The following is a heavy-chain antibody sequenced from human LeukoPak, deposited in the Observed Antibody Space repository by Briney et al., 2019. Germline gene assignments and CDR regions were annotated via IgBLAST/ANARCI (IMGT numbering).Heavy chain of an antibody. CDR2: ISSSSSYI. Sequence: GVSLRLSCAASGVTFSSYSMNWVRQDPGKGLEWVSSISSSSSYIYYADSVKGRFTISRDNAKNSLYLQMNSLRAEDTAVYYCQPATSPHGMDVWGQGTTVTVSS. D-gene: IGHD5-12*01. V-gene: IGHV3-21*01. J-gene: IGHJ6*02. CDR1: GVTFSSYS. CDR3: QPATSPHGMDV.